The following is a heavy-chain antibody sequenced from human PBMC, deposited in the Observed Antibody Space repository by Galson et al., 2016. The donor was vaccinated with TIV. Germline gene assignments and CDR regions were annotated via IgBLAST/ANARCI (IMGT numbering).Heavy chain of an antibody. CDR3: ARVGGTFDY. V-gene: IGHV4-59*01. J-gene: IGHJ4*02. D-gene: IGHD1-7*01. Sequence: ETLSLTCTISGGSLSTYYWSWIRQPPGKRLEWIGYIYFSGDTKYNPSLKSRVTMSVDTSTNRFSRNLSSVTAADTAVYYCARVGGTFDYWGQGILVTVSS. CDR2: IYFSGDT. CDR1: GGSLSTYY.